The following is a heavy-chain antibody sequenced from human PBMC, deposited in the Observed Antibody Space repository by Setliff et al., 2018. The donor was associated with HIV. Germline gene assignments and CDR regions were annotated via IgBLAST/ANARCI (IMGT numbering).Heavy chain of an antibody. CDR1: GGSIGSRNW. V-gene: IGHV4-4*02. CDR3: ARSCQSGRTDWYFEL. D-gene: IGHD2-15*01. CDR2: SYPSGST. Sequence: SETLSLTCAVSGGSIGSRNWWTWVRQPPGKGLVWIGESYPSGSTNYNQSLKSRVTIALDKSKNQFSLKLTAVTAADTAISFCARSCQSGRTDWYFELWGRGTLVTVSS. J-gene: IGHJ2*01.